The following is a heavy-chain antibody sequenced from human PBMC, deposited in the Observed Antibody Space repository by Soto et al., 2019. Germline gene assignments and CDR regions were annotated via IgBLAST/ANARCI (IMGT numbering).Heavy chain of an antibody. CDR3: SLQDCSGDACLNPN. Sequence: EVQLVESGGGLVQPGGSLRLSCAASGFTFSGSVMHWVRQASGKPLEWVGRIGMKSNNFATAYAASVKGRFSISRDDSANMAYLQMNSLKTEDTAVYYCSLQDCSGDACLNPNWGQGTLVTVSS. CDR2: IGMKSNNFAT. V-gene: IGHV3-73*02. J-gene: IGHJ4*02. CDR1: GFTFSGSV. D-gene: IGHD2-15*01.